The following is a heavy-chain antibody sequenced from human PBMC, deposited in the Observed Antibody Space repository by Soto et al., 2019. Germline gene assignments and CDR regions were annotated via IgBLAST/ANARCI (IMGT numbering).Heavy chain of an antibody. CDR1: GYSFTGYF. V-gene: IGHV1-2*07. CDR3: AREPYGDGNWFDS. J-gene: IGHJ5*01. CDR2: ISPNTGAT. Sequence: QVQLVQSGVEVKKPGASVKVSCKASGYSFTGYFMHWVRQAPGQGPEWMGWISPNTGATNSADNFQGRVTMTRDTSINTAYMELSSLTADDTAVYYCAREPYGDGNWFDSWGQGTLVTVSS. D-gene: IGHD4-17*01.